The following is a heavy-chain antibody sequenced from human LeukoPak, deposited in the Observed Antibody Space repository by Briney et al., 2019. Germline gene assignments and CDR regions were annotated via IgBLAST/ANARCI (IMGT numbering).Heavy chain of an antibody. CDR3: ARMIDYNYGYAFDY. CDR2: ISTSGSI. CDR1: GFTSRSYT. D-gene: IGHD5-18*01. J-gene: IGHJ4*02. Sequence: PGGSLRLSCAASGFTSRSYTMNWVRQAPGKGLEWISYISTSGSISYADSVKGRFTISRDNAKNSLYLQMNSLRDEDTAVFYCARMIDYNYGYAFDYWGQGTLVTVSS. V-gene: IGHV3-48*02.